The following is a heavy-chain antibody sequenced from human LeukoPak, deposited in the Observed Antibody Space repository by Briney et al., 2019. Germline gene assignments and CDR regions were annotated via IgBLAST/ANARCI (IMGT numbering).Heavy chain of an antibody. CDR1: GVTVSSNY. D-gene: IGHD6-13*01. J-gene: IGHJ4*02. V-gene: IGHV3-53*01. Sequence: QPGGSLRLSCAASGVTVSSNYMSWVRQAPGKGLEWVSVIYSGGSTYYADSVKGRFTISRDNSRNTLYLQMNSLRAEDTAVYYCARADRYGTTWYGRVDYWGQGTLVTVSS. CDR3: ARADRYGTTWYGRVDY. CDR2: IYSGGST.